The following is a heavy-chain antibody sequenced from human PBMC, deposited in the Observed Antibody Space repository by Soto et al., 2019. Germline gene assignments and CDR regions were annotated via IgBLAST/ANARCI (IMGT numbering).Heavy chain of an antibody. D-gene: IGHD1-7*01. Sequence: GGSLRLSCAASGFTFSSYGMHWVRQAPGKGLEWVAVIWHDGNNKFYADSVKGRFTISRDNSKNTLYLQMNSLRAEDTAVYYCARELRNWNYYLDYWGQGALVTVSS. CDR2: IWHDGNNK. V-gene: IGHV3-33*01. CDR3: ARELRNWNYYLDY. CDR1: GFTFSSYG. J-gene: IGHJ4*02.